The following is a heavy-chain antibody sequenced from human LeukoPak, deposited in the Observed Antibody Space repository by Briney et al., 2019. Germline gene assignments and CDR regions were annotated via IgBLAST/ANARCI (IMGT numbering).Heavy chain of an antibody. J-gene: IGHJ4*02. D-gene: IGHD3-22*01. Sequence: GGSLRLSCPASGFIFEDYTMHWVRQVPGKTLEWVSLVNWHGTTYYADSLKGRFTISRDNSKNSLYLQRDSLRTEDTAFYYCAKDLTYESSGSVIDNWGLGTLVTVSS. CDR1: GFIFEDYT. CDR2: VNWHGTT. CDR3: AKDLTYESSGSVIDN. V-gene: IGHV3-43*01.